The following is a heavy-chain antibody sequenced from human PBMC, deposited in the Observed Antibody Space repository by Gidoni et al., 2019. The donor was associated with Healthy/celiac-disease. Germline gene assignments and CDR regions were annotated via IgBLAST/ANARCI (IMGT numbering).Heavy chain of an antibody. V-gene: IGHV1-8*01. CDR3: ARGSAVAGRRYLKY. CDR1: GYTFTSYD. D-gene: IGHD6-19*01. J-gene: IGHJ4*02. Sequence: QVQLVQSGPAVKTPGASVTVSCSASGYTFTSYDLNWVRQATGQGLEWMGWMNPNSGNTGYAQKFQGRVTMTRNTSISTAYMELSSLRSEDTAVYYCARGSAVAGRRYLKYWGQGTLVTVSS. CDR2: MNPNSGNT.